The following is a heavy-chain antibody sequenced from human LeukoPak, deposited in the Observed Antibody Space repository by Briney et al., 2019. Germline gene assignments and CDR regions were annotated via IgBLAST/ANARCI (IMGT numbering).Heavy chain of an antibody. D-gene: IGHD3-10*02. CDR2: ITGTSSYI. J-gene: IGHJ6*04. Sequence: GGSLRLSCAASGFTFSNYNMNWVRQAPGKELEWVSSITGTSSYIYYADSVKGLFTISRDNAKNSLYLQMNSLRAEDTAVYYCAELGITMIGGVWGKGTTVTISS. CDR1: GFTFSNYN. CDR3: AELGITMIGGV. V-gene: IGHV3-21*01.